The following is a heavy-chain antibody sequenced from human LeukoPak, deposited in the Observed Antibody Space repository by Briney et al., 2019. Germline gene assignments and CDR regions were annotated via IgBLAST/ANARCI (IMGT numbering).Heavy chain of an antibody. Sequence: GGSLRLSCAASGFTFSNYGMHWVRQAPGKGLEWVAVVWSDGTTKNYADSVKGRFTISRDNSKNTLYLQMNSLRAEDTAVYYCAKDTGFIGYSYGYDAFDIWGQGTMVTVSS. CDR2: VWSDGTTK. CDR3: AKDTGFIGYSYGYDAFDI. J-gene: IGHJ3*02. D-gene: IGHD5-18*01. V-gene: IGHV3-33*06. CDR1: GFTFSNYG.